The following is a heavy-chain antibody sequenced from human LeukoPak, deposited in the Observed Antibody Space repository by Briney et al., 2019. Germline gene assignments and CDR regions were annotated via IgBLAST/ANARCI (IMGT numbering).Heavy chain of an antibody. D-gene: IGHD5-24*01. Sequence: SVKVSCKASGYTFTSYAISWVRQAPGQGLEWMGGIIPIFGTANYAQKFQGRVTITADESTSTAYMELSSLRSEDTAVYYCAGRTRDGYNYHYFDYWGQGTLVTVSS. J-gene: IGHJ4*02. CDR3: AGRTRDGYNYHYFDY. CDR2: IIPIFGTA. CDR1: GYTFTSYA. V-gene: IGHV1-69*13.